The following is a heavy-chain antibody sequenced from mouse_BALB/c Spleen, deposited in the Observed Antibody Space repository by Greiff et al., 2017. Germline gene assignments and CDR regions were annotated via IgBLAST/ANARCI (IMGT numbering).Heavy chain of an antibody. CDR3: ARDYYYGAMDY. CDR2: ISSGGST. V-gene: IGHV5-6-5*01. Sequence: EVQRVESGGGLVQPGGSRKLSCAASGFTFSSYAMSWVRQTPEKRLEWVASISSGGSTYYPDSVKGRFTISRDNAKNTLYLQMSSLKSEDTAMYYCARDYYYGAMDYWGQGTSVTVSS. J-gene: IGHJ4*01. D-gene: IGHD1-1*01. CDR1: GFTFSSYA.